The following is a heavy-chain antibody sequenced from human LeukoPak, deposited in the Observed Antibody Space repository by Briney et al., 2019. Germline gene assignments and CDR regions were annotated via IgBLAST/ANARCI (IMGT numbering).Heavy chain of an antibody. D-gene: IGHD1-14*01. J-gene: IGHJ4*02. CDR1: GFTFSSYA. V-gene: IGHV3-64*04. Sequence: PGGSLRLSCSASGFTFSSYAMHSVRQAPGKGLEYVSAISSNGGTTYYADSVKDRFTISRDNSKNTLYLQMNSLKTEDTAVYYCTTDDGIPRDYWGQGTLVTVSS. CDR3: TTDDGIPRDY. CDR2: ISSNGGTT.